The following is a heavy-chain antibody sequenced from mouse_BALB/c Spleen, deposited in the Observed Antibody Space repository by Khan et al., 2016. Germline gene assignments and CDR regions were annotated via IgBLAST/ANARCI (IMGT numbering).Heavy chain of an antibody. J-gene: IGHJ3*01. CDR1: GFSLTSYG. Sequence: QVQLKESGPGLVAPSQSLSITCTVSGFSLTSYGVHWVRQPPGKGLEWLGMIWGDGSTDYNSALKSRLSISKDNSKSQVFLKMNSLQTDDTARYYCASYYDYDGGFGYWGQGTLVTVSA. D-gene: IGHD2-4*01. CDR2: IWGDGST. CDR3: ASYYDYDGGFGY. V-gene: IGHV2-6-7*01.